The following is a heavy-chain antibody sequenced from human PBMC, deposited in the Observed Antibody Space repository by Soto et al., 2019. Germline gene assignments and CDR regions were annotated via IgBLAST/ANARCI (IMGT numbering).Heavy chain of an antibody. CDR1: GGTFSSYA. CDR3: AREGRHFDY. Sequence: QVQLVQSGAEVQRPGYSVKVSCKASGGTFSSYAISWVRQAPGQGLEWMGGINPIFGTPHYAQKYQGRVTITADTFTNTAYMELTRLTADDTAVYSCAREGRHFDYWGQGTLVTVSS. V-gene: IGHV1-69*06. J-gene: IGHJ4*02. CDR2: INPIFGTP.